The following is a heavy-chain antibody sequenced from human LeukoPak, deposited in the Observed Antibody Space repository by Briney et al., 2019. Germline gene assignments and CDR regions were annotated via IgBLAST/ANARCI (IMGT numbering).Heavy chain of an antibody. CDR2: ISASDGTT. J-gene: IGHJ4*02. Sequence: ASVKVSCKASGYSFSIYGITWARQAPGQGLEYLGWISASDGTTNYAQKVQDRVTMTTDTSTSTAYLGLRSLRSEDTAVYYCARCGAAVTTHFSHWGQGTLVTVSS. D-gene: IGHD4-17*01. V-gene: IGHV1-18*01. CDR3: ARCGAAVTTHFSH. CDR1: GYSFSIYG.